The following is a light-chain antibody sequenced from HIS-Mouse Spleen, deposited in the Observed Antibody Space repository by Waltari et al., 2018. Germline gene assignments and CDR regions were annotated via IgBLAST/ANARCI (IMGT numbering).Light chain of an antibody. CDR1: NIGSKS. V-gene: IGLV3-21*03. CDR2: DDS. Sequence: SYVLTQPPSVSVAPGKTARITCGGKNIGSKSVHWYQQKPGQAPVLVVYDDSERPSGIPERFSGSNSGNTATLTISRVEAGDEADYYCQVWDSSSDHVVFGGGTKLTVL. J-gene: IGLJ2*01. CDR3: QVWDSSSDHVV.